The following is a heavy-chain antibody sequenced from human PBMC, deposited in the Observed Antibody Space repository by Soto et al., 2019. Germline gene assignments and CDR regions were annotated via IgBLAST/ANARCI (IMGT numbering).Heavy chain of an antibody. CDR3: ATPGTSLDTASYFDY. V-gene: IGHV3-30*03. D-gene: IGHD5-18*01. Sequence: PGWSLRLSCAASGLTFSSYGMHWVRQAPGKGLEWVAVISYDGSNKYYADSVKGRFTISRDNSKNTLYLQMNSLRAEDTAVYYCATPGTSLDTASYFDYWGQGTLVTVSS. CDR2: ISYDGSNK. J-gene: IGHJ4*02. CDR1: GLTFSSYG.